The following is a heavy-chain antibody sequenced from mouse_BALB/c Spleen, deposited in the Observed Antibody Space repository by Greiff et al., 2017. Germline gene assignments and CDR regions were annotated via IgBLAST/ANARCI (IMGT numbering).Heavy chain of an antibody. J-gene: IGHJ4*01. D-gene: IGHD2-3*01. CDR1: GFNIKDYY. CDR2: IDPENGDT. CDR3: ARDGYYKDYYAMDY. Sequence: VQLQQSGAELVRSGASVKLSCTASGFNIKDYYMHWVKQRPEQGLEWIGWIDPENGDTEYAPKFQGKATMTADTSSNTAYLQLSSLTSEDTAVYYCARDGYYKDYYAMDYWGQGTSVTVSS. V-gene: IGHV14-4*02.